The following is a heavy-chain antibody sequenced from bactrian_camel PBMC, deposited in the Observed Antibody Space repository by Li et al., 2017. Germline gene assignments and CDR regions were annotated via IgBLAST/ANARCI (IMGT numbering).Heavy chain of an antibody. Sequence: VQLVESGGDLVRPGGSLRLSCAASGFTFSGYFMGWVRQAPTKGLEWVAAIDKGGITTYYPDSVKGRFTISRDNAKNTVDLQLNSLDTEDMAMYYCAKFGDYWSFDYWGQGTQVTVS. J-gene: IGHJ6*01. CDR3: AKFGDYWSFDY. CDR1: GFTFSGYF. V-gene: IGHV3S40*01. CDR2: IDKGGITT. D-gene: IGHD3*01.